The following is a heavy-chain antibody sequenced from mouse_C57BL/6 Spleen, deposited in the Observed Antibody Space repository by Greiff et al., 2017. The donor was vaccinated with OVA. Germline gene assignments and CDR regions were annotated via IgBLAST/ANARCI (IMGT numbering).Heavy chain of an antibody. CDR3: ARGGLLRRTPAWFAY. Sequence: EVQLQQSGPELVKPGASVKISCKASGYTFTDYYMNWVKQSHGKSLEWIGDINPNNGGTSYNQKFKGKATLTVDKSSSTAYMELRSLTSEDSAVYYCARGGLLRRTPAWFAYWGQGTLVTVSA. V-gene: IGHV1-26*01. J-gene: IGHJ3*01. D-gene: IGHD1-1*01. CDR1: GYTFTDYY. CDR2: INPNNGGT.